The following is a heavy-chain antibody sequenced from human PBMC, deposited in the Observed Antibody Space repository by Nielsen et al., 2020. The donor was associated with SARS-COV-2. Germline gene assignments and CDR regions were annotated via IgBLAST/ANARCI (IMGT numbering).Heavy chain of an antibody. CDR3: VRDRERKLRYFNWQSPFDY. CDR1: GFTFSSYG. J-gene: IGHJ4*02. V-gene: IGHV3-33*01. Sequence: GESLKISCAASGFTFSSYGMHWVRQAPGKGLEWVAVIWYDGSNKYYADSVKGRFTISRDNSKNTLYLQMKRLRAEDTAVYFCVRDRERKLRYFNWQSPFDYWGRGTPVTVSS. CDR2: IWYDGSNK. D-gene: IGHD3-9*01.